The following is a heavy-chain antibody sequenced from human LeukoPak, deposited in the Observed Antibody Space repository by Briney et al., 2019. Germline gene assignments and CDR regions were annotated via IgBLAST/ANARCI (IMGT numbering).Heavy chain of an antibody. CDR1: GYTFTGYY. V-gene: IGHV1-2*06. CDR3: ARDQGNTYYYDSSGYFDY. D-gene: IGHD3-22*01. J-gene: IGHJ4*02. CDR2: INPNSGGT. Sequence: GASVKVSCKASGYTFTGYYMHWVRQAPGQGLEWMGRINPNSGGTNYAQKFQGRVTMTRDTSISTAYMELSRLRSDDTAVYYCARDQGNTYYYDSSGYFDYWGQGTLVTVSS.